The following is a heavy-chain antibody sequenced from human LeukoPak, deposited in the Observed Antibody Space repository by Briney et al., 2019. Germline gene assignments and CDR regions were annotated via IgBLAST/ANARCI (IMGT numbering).Heavy chain of an antibody. CDR2: IKWDGSKI. D-gene: IGHD1-1*01. CDR1: GFSLRVYW. V-gene: IGHV3-7*01. Sequence: GGPLRLSCAASGFSLRVYWMTWVRHAPRKGLECVGNIKWDGSKIYYLDSVRGRLSISRDKDKNSSYLQVNSLRVQDTAVYYCTREVNHGTSGGGEGTLVTV. CDR3: TREVNHGTSG. J-gene: IGHJ4*02.